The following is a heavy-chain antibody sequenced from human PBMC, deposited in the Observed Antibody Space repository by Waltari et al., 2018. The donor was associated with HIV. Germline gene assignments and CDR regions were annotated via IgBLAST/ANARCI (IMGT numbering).Heavy chain of an antibody. CDR2: IYYTGNT. Sequence: QVQLQESGPGLVRPSETLSLTCTVPGGSFTSYYWTWVRQAAGKGLEWIGRIYYTGNTNYSPSLKSRVTMSVDTYNNQFSLRLSSVTAADTAVYYCVRNLWFGEIRWFDPWGQGTLVTVSS. D-gene: IGHD3-10*01. V-gene: IGHV4-4*07. J-gene: IGHJ5*02. CDR1: GGSFTSYY. CDR3: VRNLWFGEIRWFDP.